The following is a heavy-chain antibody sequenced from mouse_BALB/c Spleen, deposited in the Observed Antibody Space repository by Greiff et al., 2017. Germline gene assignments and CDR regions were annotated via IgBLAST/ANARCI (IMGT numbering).Heavy chain of an antibody. J-gene: IGHJ3*01. V-gene: IGHV14-3*02. D-gene: IGHD2-1*01. CDR3: ARDGNPSWFAY. Sequence: EVQRVESGAELVKPGASVKLSCTASGFNIKDTYMHWVKQRPEQGLEWIGRIDPANGNTKYDPKFQGKATITADTSSNTAYLQLSSLTSEDTAVYYCARDGNPSWFAYWGQGTLVTVSA. CDR2: IDPANGNT. CDR1: GFNIKDTY.